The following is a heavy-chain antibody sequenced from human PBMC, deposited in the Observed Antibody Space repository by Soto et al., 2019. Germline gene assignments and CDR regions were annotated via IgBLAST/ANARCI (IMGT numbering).Heavy chain of an antibody. Sequence: PGGSLGLCLGSIGFTFGREWLNWAGQAPGKGLEWVGRIKSKTDGGTTDYAAPVKGRLTISRADSKDTRYVQMNRLKTEDTAVDYCSTDPGTMRVGVPSSGWGQGT. CDR1: GFTFGREW. CDR3: STDPGTMRVGVPSSG. V-gene: IGHV3-15*07. D-gene: IGHD3-22*01. CDR2: IKSKTDGGTT. J-gene: IGHJ4*02.